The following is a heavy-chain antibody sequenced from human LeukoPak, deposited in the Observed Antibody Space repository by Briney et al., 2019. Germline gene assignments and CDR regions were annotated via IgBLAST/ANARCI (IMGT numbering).Heavy chain of an antibody. V-gene: IGHV1-69*04. CDR3: AREGVWFGELLPFDY. J-gene: IGHJ4*02. D-gene: IGHD3-10*01. Sequence: ASVTVSLTASGGTFSSYAISWVRQAPGQGHEWMGRIIPILGIANYAQKFQGRVTITADKSTSTAYMELSSLRSEDTAVYYCAREGVWFGELLPFDYWGQGTLVTVSS. CDR1: GGTFSSYA. CDR2: IIPILGIA.